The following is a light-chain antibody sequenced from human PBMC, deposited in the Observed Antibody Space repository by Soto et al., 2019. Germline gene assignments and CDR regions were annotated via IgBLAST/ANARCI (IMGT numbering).Light chain of an antibody. Sequence: EILMTQSPGTLSLSPGERVALPCRASQSVSRNLSWYQQHSGQAPRLLIYGVSSRATDAPARFSGSGSGTEFTLTISSLEPADFAGDCWPQYDNSPYTCGLGTKL. J-gene: IGKJ2*01. V-gene: IGKV3-15*01. CDR3: PQYDNSPYT. CDR2: GVS. CDR1: QSVSRN.